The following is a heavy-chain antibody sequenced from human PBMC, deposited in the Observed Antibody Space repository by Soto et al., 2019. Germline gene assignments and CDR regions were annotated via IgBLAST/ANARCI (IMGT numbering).Heavy chain of an antibody. CDR1: GGSISSYY. Sequence: SETLSLTCTVSGGSISSYYWSWIRQPPGKGLEWIGYIYYSGSTNYNPSLKSRVTISVDTSKNQFSLKLSSVTAADTAVYYCARHTLTRPDFDDWGQGTRVTVAS. V-gene: IGHV4-59*08. CDR3: ARHTLTRPDFDD. CDR2: IYYSGST. J-gene: IGHJ4*02. D-gene: IGHD3-9*01.